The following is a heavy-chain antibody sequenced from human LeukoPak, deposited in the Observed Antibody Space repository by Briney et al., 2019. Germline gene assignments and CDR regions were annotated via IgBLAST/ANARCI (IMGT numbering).Heavy chain of an antibody. CDR3: ARQGLYCSSTSCLTEDY. Sequence: GGSLRLSCAASGFTVSSNYMSWVRQAPGKGLEWVSVIYSGGSTYYADSVKGRFTISRDNSKNTLYLQMNSLRAEDTAVYCCARQGLYCSSTSCLTEDYWGQGTLVTVSS. J-gene: IGHJ4*02. D-gene: IGHD2-2*01. CDR1: GFTVSSNY. V-gene: IGHV3-53*01. CDR2: IYSGGST.